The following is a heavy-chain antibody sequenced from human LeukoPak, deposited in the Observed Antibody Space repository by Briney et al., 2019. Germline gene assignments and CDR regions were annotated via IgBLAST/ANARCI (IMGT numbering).Heavy chain of an antibody. CDR1: GGSFSGYY. V-gene: IGHV4-34*01. Sequence: SETLSLTCAVYGGSFSGYYWSWIRQPPGKGLEWIGEINHSGSTNYNPSLKSRVTISVDTSKNQFSLKLSSVTAADTAVYYCALELYNWNEEIYYYYGMDVWGQGTTVTVSS. CDR3: ALELYNWNEEIYYYYGMDV. D-gene: IGHD1-20*01. CDR2: INHSGST. J-gene: IGHJ6*02.